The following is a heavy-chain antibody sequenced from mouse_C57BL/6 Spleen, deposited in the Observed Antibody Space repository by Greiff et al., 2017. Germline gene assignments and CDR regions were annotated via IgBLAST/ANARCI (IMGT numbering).Heavy chain of an antibody. Sequence: VQLQQSGPELVKPGASVKISCKASGYSFTGYSMNWVKQSPAKSLEWIGEINPSTGGTTYNQKFKAKATLTVDKSSSTAYMQLKSLTSEDSAVYYCARRYDYDRGFAYWGQGTLVTVSA. J-gene: IGHJ3*01. D-gene: IGHD2-4*01. CDR2: INPSTGGT. V-gene: IGHV1-42*01. CDR1: GYSFTGYS. CDR3: ARRYDYDRGFAY.